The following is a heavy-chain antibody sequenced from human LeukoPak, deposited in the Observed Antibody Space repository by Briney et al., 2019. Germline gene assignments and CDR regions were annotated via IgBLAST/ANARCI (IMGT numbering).Heavy chain of an antibody. Sequence: HAGGSLRLPCAASGFTVSSNYMSWVRQAPGKGLEWVSVIYSGGSTYYADSVKGRFTISRDNSKNTLYLQMNSLRAEDTAVYYCARDRFLPAAIPTNYYYYYGMDDWGKGTTVTVSS. CDR1: GFTVSSNY. J-gene: IGHJ6*04. CDR2: IYSGGST. V-gene: IGHV3-53*01. CDR3: ARDRFLPAAIPTNYYYYYGMDD. D-gene: IGHD2-2*02.